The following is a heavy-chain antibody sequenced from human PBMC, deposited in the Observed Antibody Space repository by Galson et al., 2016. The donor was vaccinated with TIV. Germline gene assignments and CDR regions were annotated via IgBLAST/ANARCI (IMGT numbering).Heavy chain of an antibody. CDR3: ARPGSYSSSWYFFDP. Sequence: LRLSCAASGFTFSSYAMHWVRQAPAKGLEWVALISYDGGNKVYADSVKGRFTISRDNSKNTVYLKMNSLRAEDTAVYYWARPGSYSSSWYFFDPWGQGTLVTVSS. CDR1: GFTFSSYA. D-gene: IGHD6-13*01. CDR2: ISYDGGNK. V-gene: IGHV3-30*14. J-gene: IGHJ5*02.